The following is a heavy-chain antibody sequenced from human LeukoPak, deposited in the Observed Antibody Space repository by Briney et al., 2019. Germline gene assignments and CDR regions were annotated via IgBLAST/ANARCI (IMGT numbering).Heavy chain of an antibody. CDR3: ARDKERIVGYFDL. CDR2: IYYSGST. CDR1: GGSISSYY. J-gene: IGHJ2*01. D-gene: IGHD1-26*01. Sequence: SETLSLTCTVSGGSISSYYWSWIRQPPGKGLEWIGYIYYSGSTNYNPSLKSRVTMSVDTSKNQFSLKLSSVTAADTAVYYCARDKERIVGYFDLWGRGTLVTVSS. V-gene: IGHV4-59*12.